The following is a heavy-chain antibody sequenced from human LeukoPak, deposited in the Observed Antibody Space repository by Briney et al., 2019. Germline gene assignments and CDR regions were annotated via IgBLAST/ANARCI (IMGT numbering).Heavy chain of an antibody. CDR1: GYTFTDFY. CDR3: ARDLHERLAAPGSYGMDV. J-gene: IGHJ6*02. CDR2: TNPNIGSA. Sequence: ASVKVSCKASGYTFTDFYIHWVRQAPGQGPEWMGWTNPNIGSANSAQKFQGRVTMTRDTSISTAYMELSGLRSDDTAVYFCARDLHERLAAPGSYGMDVWGQGTTVTVSS. V-gene: IGHV1-2*02. D-gene: IGHD6-25*01.